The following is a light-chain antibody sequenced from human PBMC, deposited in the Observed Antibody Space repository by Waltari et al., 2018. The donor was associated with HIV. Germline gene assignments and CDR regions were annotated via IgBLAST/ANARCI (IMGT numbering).Light chain of an antibody. CDR1: SSKIGSNY. CDR2: WNS. Sequence: SVLTQPPSASRTPGQRVPIPCSGRSSKIGSNYVHWYQYFPGATPNLLIYWNSQRPSGVPDRFSGSKSGTSASLAISGLRPEDETDYYCASWDDSLSGWVFGGGTKVTVL. J-gene: IGLJ3*02. CDR3: ASWDDSLSGWV. V-gene: IGLV1-47*01.